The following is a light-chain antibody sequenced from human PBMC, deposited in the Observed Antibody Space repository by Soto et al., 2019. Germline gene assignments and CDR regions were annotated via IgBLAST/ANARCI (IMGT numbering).Light chain of an antibody. V-gene: IGKV1-39*01. J-gene: IGKJ1*01. CDR2: GES. CDR1: QSISSY. CDR3: HQSYSAPWT. Sequence: EIQMTESPSALSASLGERVTITCLASQSISSYLNWYQRKPGNSPQVILYGESILQTGVPPTLSGSGSGKHFTLTIRSLQPEDSATYYCHQSYSAPWTFGQGTKVDIK.